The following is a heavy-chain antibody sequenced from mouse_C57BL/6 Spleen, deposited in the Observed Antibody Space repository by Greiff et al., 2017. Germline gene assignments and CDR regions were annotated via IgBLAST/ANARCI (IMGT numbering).Heavy chain of an antibody. CDR1: GFTFSSYG. V-gene: IGHV5-6*01. CDR2: ISSGGSYT. D-gene: IGHD2-4*01. Sequence: EVKLVESGGDLVKPGGSLKLSCAASGFTFSSYGMSWVRQTPDKRLEWVATISSGGSYTYYPDSVKGRFTISRDNAKNTLYLQMSSLKSEDTAMYYCARQGDYDYVDYWGQGTTLTVSS. J-gene: IGHJ2*01. CDR3: ARQGDYDYVDY.